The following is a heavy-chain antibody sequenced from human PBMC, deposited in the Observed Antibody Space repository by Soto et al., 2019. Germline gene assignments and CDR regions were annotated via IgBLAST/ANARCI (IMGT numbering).Heavy chain of an antibody. CDR3: ARASVRGYVVVVAATWYDAFDI. J-gene: IGHJ3*02. CDR1: GGSISSSNW. Sequence: SETLSLTCAVSGGSISSSNWWSWVRQPPGKGLEWIGEIYHSGSTNYNPSLKSRVTISVDKSKNQFSLKLSSVSAADTAVYYCARASVRGYVVVVAATWYDAFDIWGQGTMVTVSS. V-gene: IGHV4-4*02. D-gene: IGHD2-15*01. CDR2: IYHSGST.